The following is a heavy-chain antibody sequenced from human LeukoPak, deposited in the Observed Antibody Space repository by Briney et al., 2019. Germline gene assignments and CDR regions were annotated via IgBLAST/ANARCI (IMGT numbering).Heavy chain of an antibody. J-gene: IGHJ4*02. V-gene: IGHV3-7*01. CDR3: ATDRDWTLLGY. D-gene: IGHD1-1*01. Sequence: PGGSLRLSCAASGFTFSATWMSWVRQAPGKGLEWVANIKQDGSEQYYVGSVKGRFTISRDNAKNALYLQMNSLRAEDTAVYYCATDRDWTLLGYWGQGTLVTVSS. CDR1: GFTFSATW. CDR2: IKQDGSEQ.